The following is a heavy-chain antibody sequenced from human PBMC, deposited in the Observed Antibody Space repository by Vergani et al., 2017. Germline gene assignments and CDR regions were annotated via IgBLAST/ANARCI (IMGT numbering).Heavy chain of an antibody. D-gene: IGHD3-22*01. V-gene: IGHV5-51*01. CDR2: IHPADSDT. Sequence: EVQLVQSGAEVKKPGESLKISCQISGYSFTNYWIGWVRQMPGKGRAWMGIIHPADSDTRYSPSFQGQVTISVDKSISTAYLQRSSLRASDSAMYYCARLYGRDSSGSKYFDYWGQGTLVTVSS. J-gene: IGHJ4*02. CDR3: ARLYGRDSSGSKYFDY. CDR1: GYSFTNYW.